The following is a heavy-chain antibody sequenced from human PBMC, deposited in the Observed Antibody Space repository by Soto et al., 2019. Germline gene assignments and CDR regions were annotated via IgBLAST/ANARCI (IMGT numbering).Heavy chain of an antibody. CDR3: ARDGARKQLLDWFDP. V-gene: IGHV1-3*01. CDR1: GYTFTSYA. J-gene: IGHJ5*02. CDR2: INAGNGNT. Sequence: QVQLVQSGAEVKKPGASVKVSCKASGYTFTSYAMHWVRQAHGQRLEWMGWINAGNGNTKYSQKFQGRVTITGDTSASTAYMELSSLRSEDTAVYYCARDGARKQLLDWFDPWGQGTLVTVSS. D-gene: IGHD6-13*01.